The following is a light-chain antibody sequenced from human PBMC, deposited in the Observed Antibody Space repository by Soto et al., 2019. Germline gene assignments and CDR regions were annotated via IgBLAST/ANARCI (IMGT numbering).Light chain of an antibody. CDR3: QQYGSSPPYT. V-gene: IGKV3-20*01. J-gene: IGKJ2*01. Sequence: EIVLTQSPGTLSLSQGERATLSCRASQSVSSSYLAWYQQKPGQAPRLLIYGASSRATGIPDRFSGSGSGTDFTLTISRLEPEDFAVYYCQQYGSSPPYTFGQGTKVDIK. CDR2: GAS. CDR1: QSVSSSY.